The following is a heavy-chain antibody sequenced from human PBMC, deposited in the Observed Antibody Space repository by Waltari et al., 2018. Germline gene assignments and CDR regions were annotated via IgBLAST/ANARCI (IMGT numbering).Heavy chain of an antibody. CDR2: ISWDGGST. V-gene: IGHV3-43*01. J-gene: IGHJ4*02. CDR1: GLTFDYYT. D-gene: IGHD3-22*01. Sequence: EVQLVESGGVVVQPGGSLRLSCAASGLTFDYYTMHWVRQAPGKGLEWVSLISWDGGSTYYADSVKGRFTISRDNSKNSLYLQMNSLRTEDTALYYCAKDMGPSRYDSSGYFDYWGQGTLVTVSS. CDR3: AKDMGPSRYDSSGYFDY.